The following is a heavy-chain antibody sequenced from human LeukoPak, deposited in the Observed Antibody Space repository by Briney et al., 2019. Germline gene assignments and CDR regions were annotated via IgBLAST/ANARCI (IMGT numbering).Heavy chain of an antibody. CDR3: ARVPDEAFDI. Sequence: SETLSLTCTVSGGSISSYYWSWIRQPPGKGLEWIGYIHYSGTTYYNPSLKSRVTISIDTSKSQFSLKLSSVTAADTAVYYCARVPDEAFDIWGQGTMVTVSS. J-gene: IGHJ3*02. CDR2: IHYSGTT. CDR1: GGSISSYY. V-gene: IGHV4-59*08.